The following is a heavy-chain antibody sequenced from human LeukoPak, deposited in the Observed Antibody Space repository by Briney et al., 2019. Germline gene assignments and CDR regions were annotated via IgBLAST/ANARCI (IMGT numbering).Heavy chain of an antibody. CDR3: ARDFPYNWNYGDY. CDR1: GFTVSSNY. CDR2: IYSGGST. V-gene: IGHV3-66*01. J-gene: IGHJ4*02. Sequence: PGGSLRLSCAASGFTVSSNYMSWVRQAPGKGLEWVSVIYSGGSTYYADSVKGRFTISRDNSKNTLYLQMNSLRAEDTAVYYCARDFPYNWNYGDYWGQGTLVTVSS. D-gene: IGHD1-20*01.